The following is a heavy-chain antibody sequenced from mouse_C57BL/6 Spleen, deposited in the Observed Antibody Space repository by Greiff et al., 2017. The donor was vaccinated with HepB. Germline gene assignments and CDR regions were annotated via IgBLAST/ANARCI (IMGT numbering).Heavy chain of an antibody. CDR2: ISGGGGNT. CDR1: GFTFSSYT. V-gene: IGHV5-9*01. Sequence: EVMLVESGGGLVKPGGSLKLSCAASGFTFSSYTMSWVRQTPEKRLEWVATISGGGGNTYYPDSVKGRFTISRDNAKNTLYLQRSSLRSEDTALYYCARQGYYWYFDVWGTGTTVTVSS. D-gene: IGHD2-2*01. CDR3: ARQGYYWYFDV. J-gene: IGHJ1*03.